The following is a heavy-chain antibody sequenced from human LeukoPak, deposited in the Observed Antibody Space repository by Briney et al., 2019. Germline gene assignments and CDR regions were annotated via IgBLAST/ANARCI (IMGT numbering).Heavy chain of an antibody. Sequence: PGGSLRLSCAASGFTFSNAWMNWVRQAPGKGLEWVANINQDGSEKYCVDSLKGRFTISKDNAKNSLYLQMNSLRAEDTALYHCARNNGMDVWGQGTTVIVSS. J-gene: IGHJ6*02. CDR3: ARNNGMDV. CDR1: GFTFSNAW. CDR2: INQDGSEK. V-gene: IGHV3-7*03.